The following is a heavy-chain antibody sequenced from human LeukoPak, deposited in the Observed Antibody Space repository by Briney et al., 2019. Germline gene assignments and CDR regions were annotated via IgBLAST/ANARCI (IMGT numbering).Heavy chain of an antibody. J-gene: IGHJ4*02. V-gene: IGHV3-48*03. D-gene: IGHD6-19*01. CDR2: ISSSGSTM. CDR3: ARDRGNLHSSGWYDY. CDR1: GFTFSSYD. Sequence: QLWGALRLSCAASGFTFSSYDMNWVRQAPGKGLEWVSYISSSGSTMYYADSVKGRFTISRDNAKNSLYLRMNSLRAEDTAVYYCARDRGNLHSSGWYDYWGQGTLVTVSS.